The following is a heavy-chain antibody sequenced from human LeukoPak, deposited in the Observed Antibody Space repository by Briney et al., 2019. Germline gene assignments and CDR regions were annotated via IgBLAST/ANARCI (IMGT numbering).Heavy chain of an antibody. CDR2: IYSAGST. D-gene: IGHD6-13*01. J-gene: IGHJ4*02. V-gene: IGHV4-59*07. Sequence: TPDILSLTYTVTGVAINREYWYWIRQSLEQGLEWIGFIYSAGSTNYNPSLKSRVAISVDTSQNQFSLKLSSVTAADTAVYYCARGGSTTWRIGYYFDYWGQGALVTVSS. CDR3: ARGGSTTWRIGYYFDY. CDR1: GVAINREY.